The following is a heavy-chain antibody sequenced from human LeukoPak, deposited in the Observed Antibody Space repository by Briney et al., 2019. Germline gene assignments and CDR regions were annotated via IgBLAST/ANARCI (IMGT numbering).Heavy chain of an antibody. CDR2: INPNSGGT. V-gene: IGHV1-2*02. CDR1: GYTFTGYY. D-gene: IGHD6-6*01. Sequence: ASVKLSCKASGYTFTGYYMHRVRQPTGQRLEWMGSINPNSGGTNYAQKFQGRVTMTRDTSISTAYMELSRLRSDDTAVYYCAREGLDIAARPDYYYYYYMDVWGKGTTVTVSS. J-gene: IGHJ6*03. CDR3: AREGLDIAARPDYYYYYYMDV.